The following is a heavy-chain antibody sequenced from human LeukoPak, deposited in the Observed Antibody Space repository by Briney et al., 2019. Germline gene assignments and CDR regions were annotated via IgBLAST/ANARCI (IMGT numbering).Heavy chain of an antibody. J-gene: IGHJ3*02. D-gene: IGHD6-19*01. CDR2: ISSSSSYI. CDR1: GFTFSSYS. V-gene: IGHV3-21*01. CDR3: ARDEYSSGADAFDI. Sequence: GGSLRLSCAASGFTFSSYSMNCVRQAPGKGLERVSPISSSSSYIYYADSVKGRFTISRDNDKNSLYLQMNSLRAEDTAEYYCARDEYSSGADAFDIWAKGTMVTVSS.